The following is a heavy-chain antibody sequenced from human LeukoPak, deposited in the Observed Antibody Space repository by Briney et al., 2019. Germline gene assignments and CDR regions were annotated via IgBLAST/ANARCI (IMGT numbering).Heavy chain of an antibody. Sequence: GASVKVSCKASGYTFTSYYMHWVRQAPGRGLEWMGIINPSGGSTSYAQKFQGRVTMTRDTSTSTVYMELSSLRSEDTAVYYCERRAVAGTTDPWGQGTLVTVSS. CDR2: INPSGGST. D-gene: IGHD6-19*01. J-gene: IGHJ5*02. V-gene: IGHV1-46*01. CDR3: ERRAVAGTTDP. CDR1: GYTFTSYY.